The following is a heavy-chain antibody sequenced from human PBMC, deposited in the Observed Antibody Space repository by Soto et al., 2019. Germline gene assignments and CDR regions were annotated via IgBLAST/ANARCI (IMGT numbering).Heavy chain of an antibody. CDR1: GGSISNYY. J-gene: IGHJ5*02. CDR2: INYSGRT. D-gene: IGHD2-15*01. CDR3: ARDGPHCSGGTCYYLDP. Sequence: SETLSLTCTVSGGSISNYYWSWIRQPPGKGLEWLGYINYSGRTNYNPSLKSRVTISVDTSKNQFSLRLTSVTAADTAMYYCARDGPHCSGGTCYYLDPWGQGILVTVSS. V-gene: IGHV4-59*01.